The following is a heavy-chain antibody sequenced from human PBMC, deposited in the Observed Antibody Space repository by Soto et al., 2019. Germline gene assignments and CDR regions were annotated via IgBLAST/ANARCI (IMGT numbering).Heavy chain of an antibody. CDR1: GGSISSYY. D-gene: IGHD3-9*01. Sequence: PSETLSLTCTVSGGSISSYYWSWIRQPPGKGLEWIGYIYYSGSTNYNPSLKSRVTISVDTSKNQFSLKLSSVTAADTAVYYCARVVGYDILTGYYSGRGLVWCAFDIWGQGTMVTVSS. CDR2: IYYSGST. J-gene: IGHJ3*02. V-gene: IGHV4-59*12. CDR3: ARVVGYDILTGYYSGRGLVWCAFDI.